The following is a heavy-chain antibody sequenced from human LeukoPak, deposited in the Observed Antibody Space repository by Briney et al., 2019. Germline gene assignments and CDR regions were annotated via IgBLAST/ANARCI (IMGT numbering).Heavy chain of an antibody. Sequence: SVKVSCKASGYTFTSYGISWVRQAPGQGLEWMGGIIPIFGTANYAQKFQGRVTITADESTSTAYMELSSLRSEDTAVYYCARYYGSGSYPYYFDYWGQGTLVTVSS. CDR3: ARYYGSGSYPYYFDY. D-gene: IGHD3-10*01. J-gene: IGHJ4*02. CDR2: IIPIFGTA. V-gene: IGHV1-69*13. CDR1: GYTFTSYG.